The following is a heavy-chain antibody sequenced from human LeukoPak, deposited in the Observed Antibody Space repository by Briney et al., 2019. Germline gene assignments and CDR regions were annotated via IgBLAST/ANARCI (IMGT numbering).Heavy chain of an antibody. CDR2: ISSSSSYI. V-gene: IGHV3-21*01. CDR1: GFTFSSYW. CDR3: ARDLRLDY. J-gene: IGHJ4*02. Sequence: GGSLRLSCAASGFTFSSYWMHWVRHAPGKGLEWVSSISSSSSYIYQADSVKGRFTISRDIAKNSLYLQMNSLRAEDTAVYYCARDLRLDYWGQGTLVTVSS.